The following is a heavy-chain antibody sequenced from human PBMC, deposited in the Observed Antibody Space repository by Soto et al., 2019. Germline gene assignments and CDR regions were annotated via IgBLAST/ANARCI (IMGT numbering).Heavy chain of an antibody. CDR3: ASTAQRQLVDY. Sequence: SETLSLTCAVYGGSFSGYYWSWIRQPPGKGLEWIGEINHSGSTNYNPSLKSRVTISVDTSKNQFSVKLSSVTAADTAVYYCASTAQRQLVDYWGQGTLVTVSS. CDR1: GGSFSGYY. CDR2: INHSGST. J-gene: IGHJ4*02. D-gene: IGHD6-6*01. V-gene: IGHV4-34*01.